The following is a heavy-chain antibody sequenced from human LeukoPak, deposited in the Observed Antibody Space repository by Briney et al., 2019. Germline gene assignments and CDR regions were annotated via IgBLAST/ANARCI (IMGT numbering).Heavy chain of an antibody. J-gene: IGHJ5*01. D-gene: IGHD2-21*02. CDR2: INPNIGDA. V-gene: IGHV1-2*02. CDR3: ARMDLDGGDSIGFDS. CDR1: GYTFTGYF. Sequence: ASVKVSCKASGYTFTGYFMHWVRQAPGQGLEWMGWINPNIGDASYAQKFQGRVTMTRDRSINTAYMELSRLTSDDKAVYYCARMDLDGGDSIGFDSWGQGTLVTVSS.